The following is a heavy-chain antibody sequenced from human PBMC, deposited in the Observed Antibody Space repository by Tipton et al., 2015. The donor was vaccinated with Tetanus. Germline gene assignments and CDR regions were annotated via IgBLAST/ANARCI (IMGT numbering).Heavy chain of an antibody. J-gene: IGHJ5*02. CDR1: GFTFSSYA. CDR2: ISYDESNK. V-gene: IGHV3-30-3*01. D-gene: IGHD1-7*01. CDR3: ARGWMGTNRLFDP. Sequence: AASGFTFSSYAMHWVRQAPGKGLEWVALISYDESNKYYADSVRGRFTVSRDNSRGILFLQMNSLRVEDTAVYYCARGWMGTNRLFDPWGQGTLVAVSS.